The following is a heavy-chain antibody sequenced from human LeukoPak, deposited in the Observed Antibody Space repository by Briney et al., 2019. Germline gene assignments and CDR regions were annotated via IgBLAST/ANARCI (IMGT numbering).Heavy chain of an antibody. CDR3: ARGHKAMNYYGMDV. CDR1: GGSLSGYY. Sequence: PSETLSLTCAVYGGSLSGYYWSWIRQPPGKGLEWIGEINHSGSTNYNPSLKSRVTISVDTSKNQFSLKLSSVTAADTAVYYCARGHKAMNYYGMDVWGQGTTVTVSS. CDR2: INHSGST. J-gene: IGHJ6*02. V-gene: IGHV4-34*01.